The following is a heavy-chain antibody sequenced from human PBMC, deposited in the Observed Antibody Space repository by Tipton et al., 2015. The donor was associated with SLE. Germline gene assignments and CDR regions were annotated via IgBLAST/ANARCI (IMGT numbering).Heavy chain of an antibody. V-gene: IGHV3-66*02. CDR1: GFSFSSYW. D-gene: IGHD3-16*01. J-gene: IGHJ6*03. CDR2: IQNDGRT. Sequence: SLRLSCAASGFSFSSYWMTWVRQAPGKGLEWVSFIQNDGRTYYADSVKGRFTISRDNSKNTLFLQMNSLRAEDTAVYYCARTAGDPYDYYYYNYMDVWGRGTTVTVSS. CDR3: ARTAGDPYDYYYYNYMDV.